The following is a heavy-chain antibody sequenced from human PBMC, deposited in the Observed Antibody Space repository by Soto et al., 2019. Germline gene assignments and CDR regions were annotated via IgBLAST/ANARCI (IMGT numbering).Heavy chain of an antibody. CDR1: GFTVSSNY. CDR3: ARFKLLPHHAFDI. V-gene: IGHV3-66*01. J-gene: IGHJ3*02. Sequence: HPGGSLRLSCAASGFTVSSNYMSWVRQAPGKGLEWVSVIYSGGSTYYADSVKGRFTISRDNSKNTLYLQMNSLRAEDTAVYYCARFKLLPHHAFDIWGQGTMVTV. D-gene: IGHD2-15*01. CDR2: IYSGGST.